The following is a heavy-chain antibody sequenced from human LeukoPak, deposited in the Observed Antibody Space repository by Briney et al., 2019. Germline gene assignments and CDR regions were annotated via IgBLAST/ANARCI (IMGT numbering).Heavy chain of an antibody. J-gene: IGHJ4*02. V-gene: IGHV4-30-4*01. Sequence: SETLSLTCTVSGGSISSGDYYWSWIRQPPGKGLEWIGYIYYSGSTYYNPSLKSRVTISVDTSKNQFSLKLSSVTAADTAVYYCARVYYYDSSGYHFDYWGQGTLVTVSS. CDR2: IYYSGST. D-gene: IGHD3-22*01. CDR1: GGSISSGDYY. CDR3: ARVYYYDSSGYHFDY.